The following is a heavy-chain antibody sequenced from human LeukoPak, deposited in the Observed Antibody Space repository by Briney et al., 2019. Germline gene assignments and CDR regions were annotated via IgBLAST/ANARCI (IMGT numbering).Heavy chain of an antibody. CDR2: ISSSSSYI. Sequence: GGSLRLSCAASGFTFSSYEMNWVRQAPGKGLEWVSTISSSSSYIYYADSVKGRFTISRDNAKNSLYLQMNSLRAEDTAAYYCARGSPYYYGSGPRGPFDYWGQGTLVTVSS. J-gene: IGHJ4*02. D-gene: IGHD3-10*01. CDR1: GFTFSSYE. V-gene: IGHV3-21*01. CDR3: ARGSPYYYGSGPRGPFDY.